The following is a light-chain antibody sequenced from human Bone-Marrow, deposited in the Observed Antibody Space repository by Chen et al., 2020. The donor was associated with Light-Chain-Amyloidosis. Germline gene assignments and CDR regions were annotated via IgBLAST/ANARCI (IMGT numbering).Light chain of an antibody. CDR1: NIGHTS. Sequence: SYVLTPPSPVSVAQGQPATIACGGNNIGHTSVHWSQPTPAQAPLRVVYDERDRPSGIPERLSGSNSGNTATLTISRVEAGDEADYYCQVWDRSSDRPVFGGGTKLTVL. V-gene: IGLV3-21*02. CDR2: DER. CDR3: QVWDRSSDRPV. J-gene: IGLJ3*02.